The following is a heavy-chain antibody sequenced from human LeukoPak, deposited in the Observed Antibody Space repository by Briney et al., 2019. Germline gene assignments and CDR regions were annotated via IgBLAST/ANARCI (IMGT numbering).Heavy chain of an antibody. J-gene: IGHJ4*02. CDR2: TYYRSKWYS. V-gene: IGHV6-1*01. CDR3: ARARTGDHYFDS. Sequence: HSQTLSLTCAISGDIVSSNSAAWNWIRPSPSRGLEWLRRTYYRSKWYSDYAVFVKSRLTINGDTSKNQFSLQLNSVTPEDTAGYFCARARTGDHYFDSWGQGTLVTVSS. CDR1: GDIVSSNSAA. D-gene: IGHD7-27*01.